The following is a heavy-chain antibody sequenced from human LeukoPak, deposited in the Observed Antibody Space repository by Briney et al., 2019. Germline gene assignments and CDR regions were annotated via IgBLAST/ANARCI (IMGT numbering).Heavy chain of an antibody. CDR1: GGAISTYY. Sequence: SETLSLTCTVSGGAISTYYWSWIRQTPGMGLEWIGYIYYTGSTNYNPSLKSRVTISVDASKNQFSLKMSSMTAADTAVYYCARHVWAAAAHKDAFDIWGQGTMVTVSS. CDR2: IYYTGST. J-gene: IGHJ3*02. D-gene: IGHD6-13*01. V-gene: IGHV4-59*08. CDR3: ARHVWAAAAHKDAFDI.